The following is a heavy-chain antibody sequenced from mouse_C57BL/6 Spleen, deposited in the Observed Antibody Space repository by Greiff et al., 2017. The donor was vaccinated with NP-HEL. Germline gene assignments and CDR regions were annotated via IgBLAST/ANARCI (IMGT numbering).Heavy chain of an antibody. V-gene: IGHV5-4*01. CDR1: GFTFSSYA. D-gene: IGHD1-1*01. J-gene: IGHJ3*01. CDR2: ISDGGSYT. CDR3: ARDEELLRFAY. Sequence: DVQLVESGGGLVKPGGSLKLSCAASGFTFSSYAMSWVRQTPEKRLEWVATISDGGSYTYYPDNVKGRFTISRDNAKNNLYLQMSHLKSEDTAMYYCARDEELLRFAYWGQGTLVTVSA.